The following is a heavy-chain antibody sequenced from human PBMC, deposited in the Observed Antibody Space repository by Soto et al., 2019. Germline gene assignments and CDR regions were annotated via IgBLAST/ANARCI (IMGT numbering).Heavy chain of an antibody. Sequence: PGGSLRLSCTASGFTFSSHGMSWVRQAPGKGLEWVSLISGDGGSTYYADSVKGRFTISRDNSKNTLFLQMNSLSAEDTAVYYCACPVVVTGHNFFDPWGQGTLVTVSS. D-gene: IGHD2-2*01. CDR3: ACPVVVTGHNFFDP. V-gene: IGHV3-23*01. J-gene: IGHJ5*02. CDR1: GFTFSSHG. CDR2: ISGDGGST.